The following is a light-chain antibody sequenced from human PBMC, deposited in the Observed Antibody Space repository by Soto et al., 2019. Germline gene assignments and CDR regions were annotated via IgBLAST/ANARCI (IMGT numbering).Light chain of an antibody. Sequence: EIVMTQSPATLSVSPGERATLSCRASQTVSSNLAWYQQKFGQSPRLLIYGASSRATGIPARFSGSGSGTEFTLTISSLQSEDFAVYYCQQYDNWPRGTFGQGTRLEIK. J-gene: IGKJ2*02. CDR3: QQYDNWPRGT. V-gene: IGKV3-15*01. CDR2: GAS. CDR1: QTVSSN.